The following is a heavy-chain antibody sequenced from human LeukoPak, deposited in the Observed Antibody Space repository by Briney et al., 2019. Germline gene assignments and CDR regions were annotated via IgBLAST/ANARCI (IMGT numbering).Heavy chain of an antibody. CDR2: INWNGGST. V-gene: IGHV3-20*04. D-gene: IGHD3-10*01. CDR1: GFTFSSYA. Sequence: GGSLRLSCAASGFTFSSYAMSGVRQAPGKGLEWVSGINWNGGSTGYADSVKGRFTISRNNAKNSLYLQMNSLRAEDTALYYCARKGLYYYGSGSYYTPAFDYWGQGTLVTVSS. J-gene: IGHJ4*02. CDR3: ARKGLYYYGSGSYYTPAFDY.